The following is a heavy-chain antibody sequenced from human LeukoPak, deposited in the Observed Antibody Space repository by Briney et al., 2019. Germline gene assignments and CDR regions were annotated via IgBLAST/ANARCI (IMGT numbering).Heavy chain of an antibody. V-gene: IGHV3-7*01. D-gene: IGHD3-16*01. CDR1: GFTFSNYW. CDR2: IKEDGSEK. CDR3: ARQGDDY. J-gene: IGHJ4*01. Sequence: QTGGSLRLSCVASGFTFSNYWMSWVRQAPGKGLECVANIKEDGSEKYYVGSVKGRFTISRDNAKNSLYLQMNSLRAEDTAVYYCARQGDDYWGHGTLVTVSS.